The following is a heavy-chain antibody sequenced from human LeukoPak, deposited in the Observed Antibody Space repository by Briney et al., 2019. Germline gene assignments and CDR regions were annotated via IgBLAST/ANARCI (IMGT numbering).Heavy chain of an antibody. J-gene: IGHJ4*02. CDR3: ARYYYDSGSYTFDY. V-gene: IGHV2-5*02. CDR1: GFSLSTSGVG. Sequence: SGPTLLKPPHTLTLTCTFAGFSLSTSGVGVGWIRQPPGKALVWLALISWDDNKRYRPSLKSRLTITTDTSKNQVVLTMTNMDPVDTATYYCARYYYDSGSYTFDYWGQGTLVTVSS. CDR2: ISWDDNK. D-gene: IGHD3-10*01.